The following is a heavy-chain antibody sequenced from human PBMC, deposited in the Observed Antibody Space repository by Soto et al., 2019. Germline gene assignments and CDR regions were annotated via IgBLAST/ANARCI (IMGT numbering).Heavy chain of an antibody. V-gene: IGHV4-38-2*01. Sequence: SETLSLTCAVSGYSISSVYYCCCRRHTPGGVLGWIGSIHHSGNTYYTPSLKSLVTISVDTSKSQFSLKVGSVTAADTVVYFCARAVHSYDSSGFHWGGPFDFWGQGTQVTVSS. J-gene: IGHJ4*02. CDR1: GYSISSVYY. D-gene: IGHD3-22*01. CDR2: IHHSGNT. CDR3: ARAVHSYDSSGFHWGGPFDF.